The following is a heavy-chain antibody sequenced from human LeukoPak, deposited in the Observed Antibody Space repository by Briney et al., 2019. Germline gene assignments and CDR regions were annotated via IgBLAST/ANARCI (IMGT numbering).Heavy chain of an antibody. CDR1: GGTFSSYA. CDR3: ARVPSWGYFDY. J-gene: IGHJ4*02. CDR2: IIPILGIA. Sequence: SVKVSCKASGGTFSSYAISWVRQAPGQGLEWLGRIIPILGIANYAQKFQGRVTITADKSTSTAYMELSSLRSEDTAVYYCARVPSWGYFDYWGQGTLVTVSS. V-gene: IGHV1-69*04. D-gene: IGHD3-16*01.